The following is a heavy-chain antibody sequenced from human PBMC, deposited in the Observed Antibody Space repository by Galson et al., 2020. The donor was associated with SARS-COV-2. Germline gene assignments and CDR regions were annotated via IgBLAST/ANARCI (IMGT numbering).Heavy chain of an antibody. D-gene: IGHD6-19*01. Sequence: GESLKISCAASGFTFSSSGMNWVRQAPGKGLEWVALIWFDGSEEYYAASVRGRFTISRDNSKNTLYLQMNSLRVDDTAVYFCARGLPGSPLDLSSGWTPMDELNLHYDMDVWGRGTTVTVSS. CDR2: IWFDGSEE. CDR1: GFTFSSSG. V-gene: IGHV3-33*07. J-gene: IGHJ6*03. CDR3: ARGLPGSPLDLSSGWTPMDELNLHYDMDV.